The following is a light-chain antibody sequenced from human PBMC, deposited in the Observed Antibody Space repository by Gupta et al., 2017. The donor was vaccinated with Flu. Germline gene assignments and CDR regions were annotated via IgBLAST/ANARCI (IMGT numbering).Light chain of an antibody. CDR3: QQRSNWPPLT. CDR2: DAS. CDR1: QGVSSS. V-gene: IGKV3-11*01. J-gene: IGKJ4*01. Sequence: EILLTHSPATLSLSPGERATLSCRASQGVSSSLAWYQQKPGQAPRLLIYDASNRATGVPARFSGSGSGTDFTLTISSLEPEDFAVYYCQQRSNWPPLTFGGGTKVEIK.